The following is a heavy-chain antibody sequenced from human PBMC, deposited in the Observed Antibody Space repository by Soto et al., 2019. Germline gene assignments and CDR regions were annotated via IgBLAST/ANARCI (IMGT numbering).Heavy chain of an antibody. CDR3: ARALMTTVTYYGMDV. CDR2: IYYSGST. Sequence: QVQLQELGPGLVKPSETLSLTCTVSGGSVSSGSYYWSWIRQPPGKGLKWIGYIYYSGSTNYNPSLKSRVTISVDTSKKQFSLKLRSVTAADTAVYYCARALMTTVTYYGMDVWGQGTTVTVSS. V-gene: IGHV4-61*01. J-gene: IGHJ6*02. D-gene: IGHD4-17*01. CDR1: GGSVSSGSYY.